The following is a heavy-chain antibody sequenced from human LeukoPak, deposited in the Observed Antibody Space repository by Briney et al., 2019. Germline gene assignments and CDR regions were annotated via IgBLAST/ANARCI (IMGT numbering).Heavy chain of an antibody. CDR3: ARSPHCSSTSCYGYYYYYGMDV. Sequence: ASVKVSCKASGYTFTGYYMHWVRQAPGQGLEWMGWINPNSGGTNYAQKFQGRVTMTRDTSISTAYMELSRLRSDDTAVYYCARSPHCSSTSCYGYYYYYGMDVWGQGTTVTVSS. CDR2: INPNSGGT. CDR1: GYTFTGYY. V-gene: IGHV1-2*02. D-gene: IGHD2-2*01. J-gene: IGHJ6*02.